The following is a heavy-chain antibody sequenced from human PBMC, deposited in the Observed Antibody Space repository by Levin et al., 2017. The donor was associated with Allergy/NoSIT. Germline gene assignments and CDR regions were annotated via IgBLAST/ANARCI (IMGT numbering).Heavy chain of an antibody. D-gene: IGHD3-10*01. CDR2: ISGSGGST. V-gene: IGHV3-23*01. J-gene: IGHJ6*02. CDR1: GFTFSSYA. Sequence: PGGSLRLSCAASGFTFSSYAMSWVRQAPGKGLEWVSAISGSGGSTYYADSVKGRFTISRDNSKNTLYLQMNSLRAEDTAVYYCAKVGSGSYSGYGMDVWGQGTTVTVSS. CDR3: AKVGSGSYSGYGMDV.